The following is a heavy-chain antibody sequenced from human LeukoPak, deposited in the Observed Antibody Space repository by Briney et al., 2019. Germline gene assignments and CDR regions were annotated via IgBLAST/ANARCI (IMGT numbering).Heavy chain of an antibody. CDR1: GDSISSSNCY. Sequence: SSETLSLTCTVSGDSISSSNCYWGWIRQPPGKGLEWIGSIYFSGGTYYNPSLKSRVTISVDTSKNQFSLKLSSVTAADTAVYYCARQGVAALEWGQGTLVTVSS. CDR2: IYFSGGT. V-gene: IGHV4-39*01. CDR3: ARQGVAALE. D-gene: IGHD2-15*01. J-gene: IGHJ4*02.